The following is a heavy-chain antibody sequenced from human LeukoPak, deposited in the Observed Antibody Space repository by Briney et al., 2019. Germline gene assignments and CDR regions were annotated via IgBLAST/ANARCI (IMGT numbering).Heavy chain of an antibody. CDR3: ARESYYDYVWGSYRFDY. Sequence: SETLSLTCTVSGGSISSSSYYWGWIRQPPGKGLEWIGSIYYSGSTYYNPSLKSRVTISVDTSKNQFCLKLSSVTAADTAGYYSARESYYDYVWGSYRFDYWGQGTLVTVSS. CDR2: IYYSGST. V-gene: IGHV4-39*02. J-gene: IGHJ4*02. D-gene: IGHD3-16*02. CDR1: GGSISSSSYY.